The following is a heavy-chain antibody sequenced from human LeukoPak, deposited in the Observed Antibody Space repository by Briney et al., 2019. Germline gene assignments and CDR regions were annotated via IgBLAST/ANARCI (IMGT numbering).Heavy chain of an antibody. D-gene: IGHD3-3*01. CDR3: ARDVPDFWSGFGS. CDR2: ISGNDGAT. V-gene: IGHV1-18*01. J-gene: IGHJ4*02. CDR1: GYPFYTYG. Sequence: ASVKVSCKASGYPFYTYGLSWVRQAPGQGLEWMGQISGNDGATKYAQKFQGRVTMTTDTATSTAYMELTSLTSDDTAVYYCARDVPDFWSGFGSWAQGTLVTVSP.